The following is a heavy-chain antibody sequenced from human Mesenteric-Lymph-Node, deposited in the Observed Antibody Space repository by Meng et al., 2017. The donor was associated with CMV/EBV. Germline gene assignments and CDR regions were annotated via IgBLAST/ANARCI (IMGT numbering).Heavy chain of an antibody. J-gene: IGHJ4*02. D-gene: IGHD3/OR15-3a*01. CDR2: ISYNGNYI. V-gene: IGHV3-30*04. Sequence: GESLKISCAASGFAFNDYAMDWVRQAPGKGLEWLAFISYNGNYIEYADSVKGRFTISRDNSKNTLYLQMNNLRGDDTAVYYCALLPTIFGLITPAYWGRGTLVTVSS. CDR3: ALLPTIFGLITPAY. CDR1: GFAFNDYA.